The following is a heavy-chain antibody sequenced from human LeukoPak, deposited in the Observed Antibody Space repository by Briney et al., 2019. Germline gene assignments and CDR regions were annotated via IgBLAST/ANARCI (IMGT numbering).Heavy chain of an antibody. CDR3: ARGPQDFWSGYYDYYFDY. J-gene: IGHJ4*02. D-gene: IGHD3-3*01. CDR2: MSYHGSNI. Sequence: GRSLRLSCAASGFTFSSYAMHWVRQAPGKGLEWVALMSYHGSNIQYADSVKGRFTISRDNAKNSLYLQMNSLRAEDTAVYYCARGPQDFWSGYYDYYFDYWGQGTLVTVSS. CDR1: GFTFSSYA. V-gene: IGHV3-30*04.